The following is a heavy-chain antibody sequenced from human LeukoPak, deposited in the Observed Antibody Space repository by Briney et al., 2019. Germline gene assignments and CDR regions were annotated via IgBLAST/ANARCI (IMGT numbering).Heavy chain of an antibody. CDR1: GFTFSNYW. CDR2: IKPSGSEK. V-gene: IGHV3-7*01. J-gene: IGHJ3*02. Sequence: PGGSLRLSCEGSGFTFSNYWMTWVRQAPEKGLEWVANIKPSGSEKHYADSVEGRFTISRGNAKNSLYLQMNSLRAEDTAVYYCARDLDTYVVLTAYDTFDIWGQGTMVTV. D-gene: IGHD2-21*02. CDR3: ARDLDTYVVLTAYDTFDI.